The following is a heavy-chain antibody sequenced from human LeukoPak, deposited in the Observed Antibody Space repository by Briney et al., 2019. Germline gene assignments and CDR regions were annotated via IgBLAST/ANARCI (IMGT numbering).Heavy chain of an antibody. CDR1: GFTVSSNY. CDR2: IYTTGRT. V-gene: IGHV3-66*01. D-gene: IGHD4-11*01. CDR3: ARDPPMTTDFALDV. J-gene: IGHJ6*02. Sequence: GGSLRLSCAASGFTVSSNYMSWVRQAPGKGLEWVSFIYTTGRTYYADSVKGRFTISRDDSKNTVFLQMNSLRAEDTAVYYCARDPPMTTDFALDVWGRGTTVTASS.